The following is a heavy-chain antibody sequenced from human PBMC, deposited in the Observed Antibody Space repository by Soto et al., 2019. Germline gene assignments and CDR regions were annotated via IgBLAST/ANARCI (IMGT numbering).Heavy chain of an antibody. V-gene: IGHV1-3*01. Sequence: ASVKVSCKASGYTFTSYAIHWVRQAPGQRLEWMGWINAGNGNTKYSQKFQGRVTITRDTSASTAYMELSSLRSEDTAVYYCARGLYDFWSGYYYGYWGQGTLVTVSS. D-gene: IGHD3-3*01. CDR3: ARGLYDFWSGYYYGY. CDR2: INAGNGNT. J-gene: IGHJ4*02. CDR1: GYTFTSYA.